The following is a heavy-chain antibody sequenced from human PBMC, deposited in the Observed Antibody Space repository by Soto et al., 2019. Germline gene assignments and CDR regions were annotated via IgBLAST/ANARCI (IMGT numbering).Heavy chain of an antibody. CDR2: IYYSGST. CDR3: ARRYGTLFDY. D-gene: IGHD4-17*01. Sequence: QVQLQESGPGLVKPSETLSLTCTVSGGSISSYYWSWIGQPPGKGLEWIGYIYYSGSTNYNPSLKSRVTISVDTSKNQFSLKLSSVTAADTAVYYCARRYGTLFDYWGQGTLVTVSS. CDR1: GGSISSYY. V-gene: IGHV4-59*08. J-gene: IGHJ4*02.